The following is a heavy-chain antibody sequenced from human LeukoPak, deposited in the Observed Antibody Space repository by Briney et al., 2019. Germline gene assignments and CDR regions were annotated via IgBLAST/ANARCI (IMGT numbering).Heavy chain of an antibody. CDR1: GFTFINAW. CDR3: TTDGVGVEGATYDN. Sequence: GGSLRLSCAASGFTFINAWKAWVRQAPGKGLEWVGRIKAKAHGGTIEYAAPVKGRFTISRDDSKNTLYLQMNSLKTEDTAVYYCTTDGVGVEGATYDNWGQGTLVSVSS. V-gene: IGHV3-15*01. J-gene: IGHJ4*02. CDR2: IKAKAHGGTI. D-gene: IGHD1-26*01.